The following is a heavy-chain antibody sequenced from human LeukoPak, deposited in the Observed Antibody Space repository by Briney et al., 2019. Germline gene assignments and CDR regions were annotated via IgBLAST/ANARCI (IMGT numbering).Heavy chain of an antibody. J-gene: IGHJ2*01. CDR2: IIPIFGTA. CDR1: GGTFSSYA. Sequence: ASVKVXCKASGGTFSSYAISWVRQAPGQGLXWMXGIIPIFGTANYAQKFQGRVTITTDESTSTAYMELSSLRSEDTAVYYCARDRAYLEGSYWYFDLWGRGTLVTVSS. CDR3: ARDRAYLEGSYWYFDL. V-gene: IGHV1-69*05. D-gene: IGHD3-3*01.